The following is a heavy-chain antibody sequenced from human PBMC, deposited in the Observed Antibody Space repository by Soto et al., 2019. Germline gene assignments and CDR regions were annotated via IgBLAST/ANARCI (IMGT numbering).Heavy chain of an antibody. V-gene: IGHV4-31*01. D-gene: IGHD3-3*01. J-gene: IGHJ5*02. Sequence: QVQLQESGPGLVKSSQTLSLTCSVSGASINSVRYYWSRIRQVPGKRLDWIGYICYTGTSYYSSSLRSPTTLFSDNGQNQFSLNLTSVTAADTATCLCARVWAWQPAEGNYDFDTRGRGTLVTVSS. CDR3: ARVWAWQPAEGNYDFDT. CDR2: ICYTGTS. CDR1: GASINSVRYY.